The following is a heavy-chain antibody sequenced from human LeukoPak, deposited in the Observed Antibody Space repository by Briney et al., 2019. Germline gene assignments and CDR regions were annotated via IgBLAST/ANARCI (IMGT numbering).Heavy chain of an antibody. D-gene: IGHD2-2*01. V-gene: IGHV4-34*01. CDR2: INHSGST. Sequence: PSETLSLTCVVYGVSFSDYYWGWIRQPPGKGLEWIGEINHSGSTNYNPSLKSRVTISLDTSKNQFSLKLSSVTAADTAVYYCARRQRYCSSTSCYGYFQHWGQGTLVTVSS. J-gene: IGHJ1*01. CDR3: ARRQRYCSSTSCYGYFQH. CDR1: GVSFSDYY.